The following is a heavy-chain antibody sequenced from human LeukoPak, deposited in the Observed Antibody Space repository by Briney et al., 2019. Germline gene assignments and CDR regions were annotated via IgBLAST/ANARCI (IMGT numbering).Heavy chain of an antibody. CDR3: ARGGRFLWFGGDF. J-gene: IGHJ4*02. D-gene: IGHD3-10*01. CDR1: GFTFSSYE. Sequence: GGSLRLSCAASGFTFSSYEMSWVRQAPGKGLEWVSYISVSGSVIYYADSVRGRFTISRDNAKNSLYLQMNSLRAEDTAVYSCARGGRFLWFGGDFWGPGTLVTVSS. CDR2: ISVSGSVI. V-gene: IGHV3-48*03.